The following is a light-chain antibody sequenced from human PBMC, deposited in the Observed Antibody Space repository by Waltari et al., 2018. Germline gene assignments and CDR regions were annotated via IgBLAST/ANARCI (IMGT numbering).Light chain of an antibody. CDR3: MQGMQLPYS. V-gene: IGKV2D-29*02. Sequence: DIVMTQTPLSLPVSPGEPAPIPCRSRQSLRRSNGNTYLFWYLQKPGQSPQLLIYFVSNRASGVPDRFSGSGSGTDFTLKISRVEAEDVGVYYCMQGMQLPYSFGQGTKVEIK. J-gene: IGKJ2*03. CDR1: QSLRRSNGNTY. CDR2: FVS.